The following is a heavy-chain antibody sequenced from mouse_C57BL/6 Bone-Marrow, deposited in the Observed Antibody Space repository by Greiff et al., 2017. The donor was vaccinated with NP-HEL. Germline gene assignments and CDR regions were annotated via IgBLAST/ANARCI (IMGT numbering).Heavy chain of an antibody. CDR2: ISDGGSYT. CDR1: GFTFSSYA. V-gene: IGHV5-4*01. Sequence: DVQLVESGGGLVKPGGSLKLSCAASGFTFSSYAMSWVRQTPEKRLEWVATISDGGSYTYYPDNVKGRFTISRDNAKNNLYLQMSHLKSEDTAMYYCARVAVDAMDYWGQGTSVTVSS. D-gene: IGHD1-1*01. CDR3: ARVAVDAMDY. J-gene: IGHJ4*01.